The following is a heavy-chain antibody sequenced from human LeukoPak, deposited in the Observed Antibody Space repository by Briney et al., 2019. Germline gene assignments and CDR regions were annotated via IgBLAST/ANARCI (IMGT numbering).Heavy chain of an antibody. CDR1: GGTFSSYA. CDR2: IIPIFGTA. D-gene: IGHD3-10*01. V-gene: IGHV1-69*06. Sequence: SVKVSCKASGGTFSSYAISWVRQAPGQGLEWMGGIIPIFGTANYAQKFQGRVTITADKSTSTAYMELSSLRSEDTAVYYCARVRGVNCGAYYYYYMDVWGKGTTVTVSS. J-gene: IGHJ6*03. CDR3: ARVRGVNCGAYYYYYMDV.